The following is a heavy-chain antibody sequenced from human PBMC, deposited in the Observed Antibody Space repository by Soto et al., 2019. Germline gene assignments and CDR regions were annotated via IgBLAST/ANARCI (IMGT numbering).Heavy chain of an antibody. CDR3: ARVAQGKCSGSRCYRWFDP. D-gene: IGHD2-2*01. V-gene: IGHV4-4*02. CDR2: IFHSGST. Sequence: TSEPLSLTCAISGVSITNTNWWTWVRQPPGKGLEWIGEIFHSGSTNYNPSLKNRVTMSVDKSRNEFSLKVTSVTAADTATYYCARVAQGKCSGSRCYRWFDPWGQGTLVTVS. J-gene: IGHJ5*02. CDR1: GVSITNTNW.